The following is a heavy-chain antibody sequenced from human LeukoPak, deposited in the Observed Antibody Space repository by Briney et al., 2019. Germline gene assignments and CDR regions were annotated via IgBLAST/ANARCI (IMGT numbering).Heavy chain of an antibody. Sequence: TGGSLRLSCAASGFTFSSFWMSWVRQAPGKGLEWVAHIKQDGSEKYYVDSVKGRFTISRDNAKNSVYLQMNSLRGEDTAFYYCARGQHGHYAYLDYWGQGTLVTGSS. J-gene: IGHJ4*02. CDR3: ARGQHGHYAYLDY. CDR1: GFTFSSFW. CDR2: IKQDGSEK. V-gene: IGHV3-7*01. D-gene: IGHD4-17*01.